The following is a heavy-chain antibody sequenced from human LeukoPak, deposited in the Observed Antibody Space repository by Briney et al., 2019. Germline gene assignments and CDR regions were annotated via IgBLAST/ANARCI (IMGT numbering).Heavy chain of an antibody. CDR3: ARELGRNYFDY. V-gene: IGHV1-46*01. J-gene: IGHJ4*02. CDR2: INPSGGST. CDR1: GYTFTSYY. Sequence: ASVKVSCKASGYTFTSYYIHWVRQAPGQGLEWMGIINPSGGSTTYAQKFQGRVTMTRDTSTSTVYMELSSLTSEDTAVYYCARELGRNYFDYWGQGTLVTVSS. D-gene: IGHD1-26*01.